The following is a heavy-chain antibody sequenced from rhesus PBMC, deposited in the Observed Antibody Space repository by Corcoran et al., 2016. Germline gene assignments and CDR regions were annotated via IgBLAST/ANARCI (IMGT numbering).Heavy chain of an antibody. CDR1: GYIFTAYY. J-gene: IGHJ6*01. CDR3: AWDLGVVITHYGLDS. Sequence: QVQLVQYGAEVKTPGSSVTVSCKDSGYIFTAYYLHWVRQAPGQGLEWMGWINPYNGNTKYAQKVQGRVTITRNTSTSTAYMELSSLRSEDTSVYYCAWDLGVVITHYGLDSWGQGVVVTVSS. D-gene: IGHD3-28*01. CDR2: INPYNGNT. V-gene: IGHV1S2*01.